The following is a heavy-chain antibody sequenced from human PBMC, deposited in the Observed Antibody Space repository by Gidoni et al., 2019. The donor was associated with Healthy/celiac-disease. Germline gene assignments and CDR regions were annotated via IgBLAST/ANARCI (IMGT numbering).Heavy chain of an antibody. Sequence: QMQLVQSGPEVKKPGTSVKVSCKASGFTFTNPAVQWVRQARGQRLEWIGWIVVGSGNTNYAQNFQERVTITSDMSTSTAYMELSSLRSEDTALYYCAADDSSGYYDAFDIWGQGTMVTVSS. V-gene: IGHV1-58*01. J-gene: IGHJ3*02. CDR3: AADDSSGYYDAFDI. D-gene: IGHD3-22*01. CDR1: GFTFTNPA. CDR2: IVVGSGNT.